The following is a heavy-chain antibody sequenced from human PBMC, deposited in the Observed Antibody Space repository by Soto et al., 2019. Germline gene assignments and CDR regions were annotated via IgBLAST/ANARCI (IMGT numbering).Heavy chain of an antibody. CDR1: GFTFSDYY. V-gene: IGHV3-11*01. J-gene: IGHJ4*02. CDR2: ISSSGSTI. Sequence: QVQLVESGGGLVKPGGSLRLSCAASGFTFSDYYMSWIRQAPGKGLEWVSYISSSGSTIYYADSVKGRFTISRDNAKNSLYLQMNSLRAEDTAVYYCARETDDIVVVVAATGPIDYWGQGTLVTVSS. D-gene: IGHD2-15*01. CDR3: ARETDDIVVVVAATGPIDY.